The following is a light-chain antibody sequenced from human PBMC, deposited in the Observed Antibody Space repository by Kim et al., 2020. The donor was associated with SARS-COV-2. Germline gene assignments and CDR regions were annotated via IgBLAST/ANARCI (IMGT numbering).Light chain of an antibody. J-gene: IGLJ2*01. CDR2: GVS. CDR3: SSYTDSDTLI. V-gene: IGLV2-8*01. CDR1: RRYIGRSNY. Sequence: GPLATISCTGSRRYIGRSNYVSWYQHHPGKVPQLMIYGVSRRPSGVPDRFSGSKSDNTASLTVSGLRAEDEADYYCSSYTDSDTLIFGGGTQLTVL.